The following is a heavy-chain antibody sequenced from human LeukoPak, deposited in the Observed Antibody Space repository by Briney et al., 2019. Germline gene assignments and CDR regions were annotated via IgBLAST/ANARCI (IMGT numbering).Heavy chain of an antibody. CDR3: ARGALGYCSGGSCYYYYYYMDV. V-gene: IGHV6-1*01. J-gene: IGHJ6*03. Sequence: SQTLSLTCAISGDSVSSNSAAWNWIRQSPSRGLEWLGRTYYRSKWYNDYAVSVKSRITINPDTSKNQFSLQLNSVTPEDTAVYYCARGALGYCSGGSCYYYYYYMDVWGKGTTVTVSS. CDR1: GDSVSSNSAA. CDR2: TYYRSKWYN. D-gene: IGHD2-15*01.